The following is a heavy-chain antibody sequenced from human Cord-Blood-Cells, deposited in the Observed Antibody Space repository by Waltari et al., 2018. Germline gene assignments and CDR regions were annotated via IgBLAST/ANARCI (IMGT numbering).Heavy chain of an antibody. CDR3: AKEASGSYFDY. CDR1: GFPLSGMG. J-gene: IGHJ4*02. D-gene: IGHD1-26*01. CDR2: IRYDGSNK. V-gene: IGHV3-30*02. Sequence: QVQLVESGGGVVQPGGPRGLSCARPGFPLSGMGLPWVRQAPGKGLEWVAFIRYDGSNKYYADSVKGRFTISRDNSKNTLYLQMNSLRAEDTAVYYCAKEASGSYFDYWGQGTLVTVSS.